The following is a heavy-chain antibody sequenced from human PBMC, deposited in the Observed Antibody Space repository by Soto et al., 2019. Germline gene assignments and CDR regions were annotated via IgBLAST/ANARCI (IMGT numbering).Heavy chain of an antibody. Sequence: SVKVSCKASGGTFSSYAISWVRQAPGQGLEWMGGIIPIFGTANYAQKFQGRVTITADESTSTAYMELSSLRSEDTAVYYCARDFRIAAAGTGVWFDPWGQGTMVTVYS. J-gene: IGHJ5*02. CDR2: IIPIFGTA. D-gene: IGHD6-13*01. CDR3: ARDFRIAAAGTGVWFDP. V-gene: IGHV1-69*13. CDR1: GGTFSSYA.